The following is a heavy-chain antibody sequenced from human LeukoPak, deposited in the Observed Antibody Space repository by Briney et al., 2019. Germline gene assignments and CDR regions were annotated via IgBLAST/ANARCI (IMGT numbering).Heavy chain of an antibody. Sequence: PAETLSLTCAVYGGSFSGYYWSWIRQPPGKGLEWIGEIKHSGSTNYNPSLKSRVTISVDTSKNQFSLKLSSVTAADTAVYYCARGRFSITMIEKHWFDPWGQGTLVTVSS. D-gene: IGHD3-22*01. CDR3: ARGRFSITMIEKHWFDP. CDR2: IKHSGST. CDR1: GGSFSGYY. V-gene: IGHV4-34*01. J-gene: IGHJ5*02.